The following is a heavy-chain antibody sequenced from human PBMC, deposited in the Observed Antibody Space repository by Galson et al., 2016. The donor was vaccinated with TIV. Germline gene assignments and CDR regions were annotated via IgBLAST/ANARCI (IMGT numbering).Heavy chain of an antibody. CDR2: INLHGGDT. Sequence: QSGAEVKKPGASVKVSCKASGYTFADYYIHWVRQAPGEGLEWMGIINLHGGDTNYTQRFQDRVIMTRDMSTTTVYMELSSLTSEDTAMYFCARAAPDQHFDYWGQGSLVTVSS. D-gene: IGHD6-13*01. V-gene: IGHV1-46*01. CDR3: ARAAPDQHFDY. CDR1: GYTFADYY. J-gene: IGHJ4*02.